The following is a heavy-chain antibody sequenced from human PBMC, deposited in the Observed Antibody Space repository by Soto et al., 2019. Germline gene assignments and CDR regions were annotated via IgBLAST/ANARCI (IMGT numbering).Heavy chain of an antibody. CDR2: ISPTSRYI. CDR1: GFTFSTYS. D-gene: IGHD2-2*02. V-gene: IGHV3-21*01. Sequence: GGSLRLSCSGFGFTFSTYSMSWVRQAPGKGLEWVSSISPTSRYIYYADSVSGRFTISRDNAQISLFLQMNSLSVEDTAVYYCAGMTIVPLYFDHWGQGTVVTVSS. CDR3: AGMTIVPLYFDH. J-gene: IGHJ4*02.